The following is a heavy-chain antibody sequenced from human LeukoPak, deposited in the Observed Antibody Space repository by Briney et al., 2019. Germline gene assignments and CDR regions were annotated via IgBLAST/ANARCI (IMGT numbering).Heavy chain of an antibody. Sequence: PSGTLSLTXTVSGGSISSSSYYWGWIRQPPGKGLEWIGSIYYSGSTYYNPSLKSRVTISVDTSKNQFSLKLSSVTAADTAVYYCAKHRGYGSGSGVFDIWGQGTMVTVSS. J-gene: IGHJ3*02. CDR2: IYYSGST. V-gene: IGHV4-39*01. CDR3: AKHRGYGSGSGVFDI. CDR1: GGSISSSSYY. D-gene: IGHD3-10*01.